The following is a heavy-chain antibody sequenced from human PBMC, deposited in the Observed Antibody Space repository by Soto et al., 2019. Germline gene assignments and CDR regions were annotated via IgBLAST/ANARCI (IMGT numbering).Heavy chain of an antibody. CDR1: GFTSSSYW. Sequence: EVQLVESGGGLVQPGGSLRLSCAASGFTSSSYWMHWVRQAPGKGLVWVSRINGDGSGTSYANSVKGRFTISRDNAQNPPCTQMSILSAQVTAVNYCASAAWGAWNYSDGKDVWGQGATVAVSS. V-gene: IGHV3-74*01. CDR2: INGDGSGT. J-gene: IGHJ6*02. D-gene: IGHD3-16*01. CDR3: ASAAWGAWNYSDGKDV.